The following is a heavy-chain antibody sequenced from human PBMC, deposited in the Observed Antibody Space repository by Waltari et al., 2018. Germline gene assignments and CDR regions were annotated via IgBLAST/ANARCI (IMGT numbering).Heavy chain of an antibody. CDR3: AKDMEYYDSSGYYDY. Sequence: EVQLVESGGGLVQPGRSLRLSCAASGFTFDDYAMHWVRQAPGKGLEWVSGISWNSGSIGYADSVKGRFTISRDNAKNSLYLQMNSLRAEDMALYYCAKDMEYYDSSGYYDYWGQGTLVTVSS. J-gene: IGHJ4*02. CDR1: GFTFDDYA. V-gene: IGHV3-9*03. CDR2: ISWNSGSI. D-gene: IGHD3-22*01.